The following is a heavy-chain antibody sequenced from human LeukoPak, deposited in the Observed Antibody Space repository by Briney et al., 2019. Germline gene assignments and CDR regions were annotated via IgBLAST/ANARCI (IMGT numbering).Heavy chain of an antibody. CDR2: IYPGDSDT. CDR3: ARLPHYYDSSGYLGNWFDP. J-gene: IGHJ5*02. Sequence: GESLNISCKGSGYSFTSYWIGWVRQMPGKGLEWMGIIYPGDSDTRYSPSFQGQVTISADKSISTAYLQWSSLKASDTAMYYCARLPHYYDSSGYLGNWFDPWGQGTLVTVSS. V-gene: IGHV5-51*01. CDR1: GYSFTSYW. D-gene: IGHD3-22*01.